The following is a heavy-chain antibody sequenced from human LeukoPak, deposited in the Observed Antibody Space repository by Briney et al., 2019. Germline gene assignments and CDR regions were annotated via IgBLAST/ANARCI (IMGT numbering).Heavy chain of an antibody. J-gene: IGHJ4*02. V-gene: IGHV2-5*01. CDR1: GFSLSTSGVG. D-gene: IGHD1-1*01. Sequence: SGPTRVKPTQTLTLTCTFSGFSLSTSGVGVGWIRQPPGKALEWLALIYWNDDKRYSPSLKSRLTITKDTSKNQVVLTMTNMDPVDTATYYCAHRSLTGTPDYWGQGTLVTVSS. CDR2: IYWNDDK. CDR3: AHRSLTGTPDY.